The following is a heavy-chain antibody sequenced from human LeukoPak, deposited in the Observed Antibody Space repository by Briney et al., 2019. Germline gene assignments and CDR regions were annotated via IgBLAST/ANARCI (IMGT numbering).Heavy chain of an antibody. CDR1: GFTFDDYA. J-gene: IGHJ6*02. CDR3: AKGPAAGTPYYYYYGMDV. D-gene: IGHD6-13*01. CDR2: ISWNSGSI. Sequence: GGSLRLSCAASGFTFDDYAMHWVRQAPGKGLEWVSGISWNSGSIGYADSVKGRFTIPRDNAKNSLYLQMNSLGAEDTALYYCAKGPAAGTPYYYYYGMDVWGQGTTVTVSS. V-gene: IGHV3-9*01.